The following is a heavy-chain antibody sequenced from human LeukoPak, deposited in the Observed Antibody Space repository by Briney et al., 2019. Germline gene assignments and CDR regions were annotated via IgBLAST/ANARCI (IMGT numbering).Heavy chain of an antibody. Sequence: GGSLRLSCAASGFTFDDYAMHWVRQAPGKGLEWVSLVTWDGSFTYYVDSVKGRFTISRDNSKNSLYLQVNSLRAEDTAFYYCAKARNAVAGTGYYFDNWGQGTLVTVSS. CDR3: AKARNAVAGTGYYFDN. V-gene: IGHV3-43D*03. CDR2: VTWDGSFT. J-gene: IGHJ4*02. D-gene: IGHD6-19*01. CDR1: GFTFDDYA.